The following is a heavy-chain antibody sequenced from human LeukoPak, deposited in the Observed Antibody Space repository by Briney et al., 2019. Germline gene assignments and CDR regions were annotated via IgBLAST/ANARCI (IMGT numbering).Heavy chain of an antibody. J-gene: IGHJ5*02. D-gene: IGHD4-17*01. Sequence: SETLSLTCTVSGGSISSYYWSWIRRPPGKGLEWIGYIYYSGSTNYNPSLKSRVTISVDTSKNQFSLKLSSVTAADTAVYYCASFTVTTLGGWFDPWGQGTLVTVSS. CDR3: ASFTVTTLGGWFDP. CDR2: IYYSGST. CDR1: GGSISSYY. V-gene: IGHV4-59*01.